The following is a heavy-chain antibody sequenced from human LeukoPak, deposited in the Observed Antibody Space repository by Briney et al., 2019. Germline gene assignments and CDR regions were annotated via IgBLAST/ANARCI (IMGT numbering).Heavy chain of an antibody. Sequence: GGSLRLSCAASGFIFSSYAMNWVGQAPGKGLEWVSGISGSGDSIYYAGSVKGRFTVSRDNSNNTLWLQMNSLRVEDTAVYYCAKEYSSGWFDWGQGTLVTVSS. V-gene: IGHV3-23*01. J-gene: IGHJ4*02. CDR3: AKEYSSGWFD. CDR2: ISGSGDSI. D-gene: IGHD6-19*01. CDR1: GFIFSSYA.